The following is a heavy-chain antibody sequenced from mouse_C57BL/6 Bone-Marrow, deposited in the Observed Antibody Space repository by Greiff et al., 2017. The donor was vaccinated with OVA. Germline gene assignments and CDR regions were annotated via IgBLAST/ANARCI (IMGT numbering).Heavy chain of an antibody. V-gene: IGHV14-1*01. J-gene: IGHJ2*01. D-gene: IGHD2-5*01. CDR2: IDPEDGDT. CDR3: TTRHSNPYFDY. CDR1: GFTITDYY. Sequence: VQLQQSGAELVRPGASVKLSCTASGFTITDYYMHWVKQRPEQGLEWIGRIDPEDGDTEYAPKFQGKATMTADTSSHTASLQLSSLTSEDTSVYCCTTRHSNPYFDYWGHGTTLTVSA.